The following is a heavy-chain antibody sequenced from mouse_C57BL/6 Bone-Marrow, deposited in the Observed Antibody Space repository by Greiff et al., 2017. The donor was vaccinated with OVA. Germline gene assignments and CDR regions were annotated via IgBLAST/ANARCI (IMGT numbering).Heavy chain of an antibody. D-gene: IGHD1-1*01. J-gene: IGHJ2*01. CDR2: IYPRSGNT. Sequence: QVQPQQSGAELARPGASVKLSCKASGYTFTSYGISWVKQRTGQGLEWIGEIYPRSGNTYYNEKFKGKATLTADKSSSTAYMELRSLTSEDSAVYFCARVHYGSSPLDYWGQGTTLTVSS. V-gene: IGHV1-81*01. CDR3: ARVHYGSSPLDY. CDR1: GYTFTSYG.